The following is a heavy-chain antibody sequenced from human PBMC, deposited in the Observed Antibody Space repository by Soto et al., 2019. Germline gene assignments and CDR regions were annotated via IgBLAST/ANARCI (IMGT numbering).Heavy chain of an antibody. D-gene: IGHD5-18*01. CDR2: INHSGST. Sequence: SETLSLTCAVYGGSFSGYYWSWIRQPPGKGLEWIGEINHSGSTNYNPSLKSRVTISVDTSKNQFSLKLSSVTAADTAVYYCARGKAQGQLWLSWYYFDYWGEGTLVTVSS. J-gene: IGHJ4*02. V-gene: IGHV4-34*01. CDR3: ARGKAQGQLWLSWYYFDY. CDR1: GGSFSGYY.